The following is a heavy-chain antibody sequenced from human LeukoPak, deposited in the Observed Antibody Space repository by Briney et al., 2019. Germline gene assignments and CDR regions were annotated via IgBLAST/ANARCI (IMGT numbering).Heavy chain of an antibody. V-gene: IGHV3-23*01. CDR1: GFTFSSYA. CDR2: ISGSGGST. D-gene: IGHD3-10*02. J-gene: IGHJ6*02. CDR3: ARVVRGVIIRAGYYYGMDV. Sequence: GGSLRLSCAASGFTFSSYAMSWVRQAPGKGLEWVSAISGSGGSTYYAGSVKGRFTISRDNSKNTLYLQMNSLRAEDTAVCYCARVVRGVIIRAGYYYGMDVWGQGTTVTVSS.